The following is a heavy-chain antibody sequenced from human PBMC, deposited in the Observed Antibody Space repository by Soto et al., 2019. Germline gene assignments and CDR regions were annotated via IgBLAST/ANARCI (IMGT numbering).Heavy chain of an antibody. CDR3: AKLTAD. J-gene: IGHJ1*01. CDR1: GFTFSAYV. D-gene: IGHD5-18*01. V-gene: IGHV3-23*01. Sequence: GGSLRLSCAASGFTFSAYVMSWVRQAPGKGLEWVSSITSSGGGTYYADSVKGRFTVSRDNSKNTVYLQMNSLRDEDTAVYYCAKLTADWGQGTLVTVSS. CDR2: ITSSGGGT.